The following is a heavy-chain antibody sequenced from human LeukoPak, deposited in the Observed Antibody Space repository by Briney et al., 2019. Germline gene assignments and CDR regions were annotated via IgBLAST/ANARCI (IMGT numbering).Heavy chain of an antibody. D-gene: IGHD6-6*01. J-gene: IGHJ6*03. V-gene: IGHV1-69*05. CDR2: IIPIFGTA. CDR3: ARVVIAALSGLYYYYYMDV. CDR1: GGTFSSYA. Sequence: SVKVSCKASGGTFSSYAISWVRQAPGQGLEWMGGIIPIFGTANYAQKFQGRVTITTDESTGTAYMELSSLRSEDTAVYYCARVVIAALSGLYYYYYMDVWGKGTTVTVSS.